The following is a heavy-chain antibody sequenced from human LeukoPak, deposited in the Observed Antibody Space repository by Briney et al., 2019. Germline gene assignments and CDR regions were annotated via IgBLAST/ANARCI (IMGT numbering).Heavy chain of an antibody. V-gene: IGHV4-39*07. CDR1: GGSISSSSYY. CDR3: ARDGQWLGVDYFDY. CDR2: IYYSGST. Sequence: PSETLSLTCTVSGGSISSSSYYWGWIRQPPGKGLEWIGSIYYSGSTYYNPSLKSRVTISVDTSKNQFSLKLSSVTAADTAVYYCARDGQWLGVDYFDYWGQGTLVTVSS. J-gene: IGHJ4*02. D-gene: IGHD6-19*01.